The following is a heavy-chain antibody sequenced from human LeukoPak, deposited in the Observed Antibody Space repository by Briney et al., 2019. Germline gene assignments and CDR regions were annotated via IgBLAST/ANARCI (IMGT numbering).Heavy chain of an antibody. CDR2: ISAYNGNT. J-gene: IGHJ6*03. D-gene: IGHD1-26*01. Sequence: GASVKVSCKASGYTFTGYYMHWVRQAPGQGLEWMGWISAYNGNTNYAQKLQGRVTMTTDTSTSTAYMELRSLRSEDTAVYYCARDPGGSYGYYYYYYMDVWGKGTTVTVSS. CDR1: GYTFTGYY. V-gene: IGHV1-18*04. CDR3: ARDPGGSYGYYYYYYMDV.